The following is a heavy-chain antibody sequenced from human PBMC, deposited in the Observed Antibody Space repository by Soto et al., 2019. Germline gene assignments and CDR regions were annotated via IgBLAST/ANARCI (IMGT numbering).Heavy chain of an antibody. CDR2: ISTSTSYI. V-gene: IGHV3-21*01. CDR3: XRLYCRGGSCYSGDAFDI. CDR1: GFTFSSYG. Sequence: EVQLVESGGGLVKPGGSLRLSCAASGFTFSSYGMNWVRQAPGKGLEWVSSISTSTSYIYYADSVKGRFTISRDNAKNSVYLQMNSLRAEDTAVYYXXRLYCRGGSCYSGDAFDIWGQGTMVTVSX. J-gene: IGHJ3*02. D-gene: IGHD2-15*01.